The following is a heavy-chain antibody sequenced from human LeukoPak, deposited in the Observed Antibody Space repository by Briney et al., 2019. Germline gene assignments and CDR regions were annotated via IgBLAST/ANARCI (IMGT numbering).Heavy chain of an antibody. CDR3: ARGANVGYYYDSSGVLNDY. J-gene: IGHJ4*02. V-gene: IGHV1-2*02. CDR2: INPNSGGT. CDR1: GYTFTGYY. D-gene: IGHD3-22*01. Sequence: GASVKVSCKASGYTFTGYYMHWVRQAPGQGLEWMGWINPNSGGTNYAQKFQGRVTMTRDTSISTAYMELSRLRSDDTAVYYCARGANVGYYYDSSGVLNDYWGQGTLVTVSS.